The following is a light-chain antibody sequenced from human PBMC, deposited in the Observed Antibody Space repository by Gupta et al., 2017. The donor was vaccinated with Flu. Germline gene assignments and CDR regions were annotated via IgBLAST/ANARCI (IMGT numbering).Light chain of an antibody. Sequence: TGSNVGGYNYVSWYQQYPGEAPKLILYEVSRRPSGASQRFSGSKSGTTASLTISGLKPEDEADYYCCAYGRGTSFVFGTGTKVSV. V-gene: IGLV2-14*01. CDR2: EVS. CDR1: GSNVGGYNY. J-gene: IGLJ1*01. CDR3: CAYGRGTSFV.